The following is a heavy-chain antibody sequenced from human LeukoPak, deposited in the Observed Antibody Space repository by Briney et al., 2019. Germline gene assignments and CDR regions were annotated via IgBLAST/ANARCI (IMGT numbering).Heavy chain of an antibody. Sequence: PGRSLRLSCAASGFTFDDYGMHWVRQASGKGLEWVSGINWNSNYIGYAESVKGRFTISSDNAKNSLVLPMSGLRPEDTALYFCAKDSGGDYSGWLESWGQGTLVTVST. CDR3: AKDSGGDYSGWLES. V-gene: IGHV3-9*01. D-gene: IGHD4-11*01. J-gene: IGHJ5*01. CDR2: INWNSNYI. CDR1: GFTFDDYG.